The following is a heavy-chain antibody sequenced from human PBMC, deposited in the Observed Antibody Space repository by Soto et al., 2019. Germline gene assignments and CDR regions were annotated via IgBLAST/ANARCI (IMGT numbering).Heavy chain of an antibody. CDR1: GFSLSTSGVG. J-gene: IGHJ3*02. D-gene: IGHD5-18*01. CDR3: AHSRSNSYGYDRAAFDI. V-gene: IGHV2-5*01. Sequence: QITLKESGPTLVKPTQTLTLTCTFSGFSLSTSGVGVGWIRQPPGKALEWLALIYWYDDKRYSPSLKSRLTITKDTSKNQVVLTMTNMDPVDTATYYCAHSRSNSYGYDRAAFDIWGQGTMVTVSS. CDR2: IYWYDDK.